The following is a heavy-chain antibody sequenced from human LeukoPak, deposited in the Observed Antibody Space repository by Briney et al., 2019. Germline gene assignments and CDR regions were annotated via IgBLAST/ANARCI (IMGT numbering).Heavy chain of an antibody. CDR1: GGSISSYY. CDR3: ARGQFDSSGYYYGFDY. V-gene: IGHV4-59*01. D-gene: IGHD3-22*01. Sequence: PSETLSLTCSVSGGSISSYYWSWIRQPPGKGLEWIGFIYYSGSTNYNPSLKGRVTISVDTSKSQFSLKLSSVTAADTAVDYCARGQFDSSGYYYGFDYWGQGILVTVSS. J-gene: IGHJ4*02. CDR2: IYYSGST.